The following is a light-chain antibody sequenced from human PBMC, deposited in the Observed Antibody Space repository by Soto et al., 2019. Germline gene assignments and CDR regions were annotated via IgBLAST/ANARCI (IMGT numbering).Light chain of an antibody. CDR3: SSCTSSNTLV. CDR1: SSDIGGYDY. V-gene: IGLV2-14*01. J-gene: IGLJ1*01. Sequence: QSVLTQPASVSGSPGQSITISCTGTSSDIGGYDYVSWYQQHPGKAPKLIIFEVSERPSGISNRFSGSKSGNTASLTISGLQPDDEADYYCSSCTSSNTLVFGTGTKVTAL. CDR2: EVS.